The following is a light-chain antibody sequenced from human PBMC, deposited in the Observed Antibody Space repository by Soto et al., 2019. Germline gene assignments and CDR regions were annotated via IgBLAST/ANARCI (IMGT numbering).Light chain of an antibody. Sequence: EVLLTQSPVTLSLSPGERATLSCSASQSFRGLLAWYQQKPGQAPRLLIYDAYNRATGIPPRFSGSGSGTDFTLTISSLEPEDSAVYYCQQRHMWPITFGQGTLLEIK. CDR1: QSFRGL. CDR3: QQRHMWPIT. V-gene: IGKV3-11*01. CDR2: DAY. J-gene: IGKJ5*01.